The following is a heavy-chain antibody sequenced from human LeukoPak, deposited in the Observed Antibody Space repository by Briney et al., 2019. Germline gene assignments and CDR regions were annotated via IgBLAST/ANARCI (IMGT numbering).Heavy chain of an antibody. CDR1: GYTFTVYY. V-gene: IGHV1-2*06. J-gene: IGHJ4*02. CDR2: INPNSGGT. D-gene: IGHD1-26*01. CDR3: ARGGARNTKLDY. Sequence: ASVTVSCTASGYTFTVYYMHWVRQAPGQGLEWMGRINPNSGGTNYAQKFQGRVTMTRDTSISTAYMELSRLRSDDTAVYYCARGGARNTKLDYWGQGTLVTVSS.